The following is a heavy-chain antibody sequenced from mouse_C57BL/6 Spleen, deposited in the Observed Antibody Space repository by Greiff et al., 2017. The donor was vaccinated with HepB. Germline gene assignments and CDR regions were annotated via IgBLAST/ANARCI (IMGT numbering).Heavy chain of an antibody. J-gene: IGHJ4*01. Sequence: EVKLMESGGGLVQPGGSLKLSCAASGFTFSDYYMYWVRQTPEKRLEWVAYISNGGGSTYYPETVKGRFTISRDNAKNTLYLQMSRLKSEDTAMYYCARPFIYYDYDGYAMDYWGQGTSVTVSS. D-gene: IGHD2-4*01. V-gene: IGHV5-12*01. CDR3: ARPFIYYDYDGYAMDY. CDR1: GFTFSDYY. CDR2: ISNGGGST.